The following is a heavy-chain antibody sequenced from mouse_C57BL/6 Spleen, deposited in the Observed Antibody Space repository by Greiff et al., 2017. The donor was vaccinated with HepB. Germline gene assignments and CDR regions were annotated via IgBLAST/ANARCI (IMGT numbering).Heavy chain of an antibody. CDR3: ARQEDYGHSNY. CDR1: GYSITSGYY. V-gene: IGHV3-6*01. D-gene: IGHD2-1*01. CDR2: ISYDGSN. Sequence: DVQLQESGPGLVKPSQSLSLTCSVTGYSITSGYYWNWIRQIPGNKLEWMGYISYDGSNNYNPSLKNRISITRDTSKNQFFLKLNSVTTEDTATYYCARQEDYGHSNYWGQGTTLTVSS. J-gene: IGHJ2*01.